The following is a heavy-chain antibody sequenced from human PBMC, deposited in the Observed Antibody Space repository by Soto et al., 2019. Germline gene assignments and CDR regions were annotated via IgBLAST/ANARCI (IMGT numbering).Heavy chain of an antibody. Sequence: QVQLVESGGGVVQPGRSLRLSCAASGFTFSSDGMHWVRQAPGKGLEWVAVIWYDGSNEYYADSVKGRVTISRANYKNTLYLKMNSMRAEDTAVYYCARAPGSRWYGTDYWGQGTLVTVSS. J-gene: IGHJ4*02. D-gene: IGHD6-13*01. CDR3: ARAPGSRWYGTDY. CDR1: GFTFSSDG. CDR2: IWYDGSNE. V-gene: IGHV3-33*01.